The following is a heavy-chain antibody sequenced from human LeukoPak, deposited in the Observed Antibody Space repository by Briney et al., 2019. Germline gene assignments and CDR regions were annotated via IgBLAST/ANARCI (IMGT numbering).Heavy chain of an antibody. CDR3: ARARPRRAFDS. CDR2: IWYDGSNK. J-gene: IGHJ5*01. Sequence: GGSLRLSCAASGFTFSSYGMHWVRQAPCKGLEWVAVIWYDGSNKYYADSVKGRFTISRDNSKNTLYLQTSSLRTEDTAAYYCARARPRRAFDSWGQGALVTVSS. V-gene: IGHV3-33*01. D-gene: IGHD6-6*01. CDR1: GFTFSSYG.